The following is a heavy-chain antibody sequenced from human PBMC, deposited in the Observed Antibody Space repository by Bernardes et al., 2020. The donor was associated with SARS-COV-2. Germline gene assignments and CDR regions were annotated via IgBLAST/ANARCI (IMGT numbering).Heavy chain of an antibody. V-gene: IGHV3-74*01. J-gene: IGHJ4*02. CDR3: ARGSLQRPAAADY. CDR1: VFTFNSYL. Sequence: GSLRNSYAAAVFTFNSYLIHWVRPVPGKGLVWVSRMNRDGSTTTYADSVKGRFTISRDNAKNTLYLQMNSLRADDTALYYCARGSLQRPAAADYWGQGTLVTVSS. D-gene: IGHD6-13*01. CDR2: MNRDGSTT.